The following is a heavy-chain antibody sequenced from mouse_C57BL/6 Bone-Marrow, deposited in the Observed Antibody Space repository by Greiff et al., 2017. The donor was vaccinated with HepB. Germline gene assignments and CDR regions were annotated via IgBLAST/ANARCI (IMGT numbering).Heavy chain of an antibody. CDR3: ATYHMDY. CDR2: INPNNGGT. J-gene: IGHJ4*01. CDR1: GYTFTDYY. Sequence: EVKLQQSGPELVKPGASVKISCKASGYTFTDYYMNWVKQSHGKSLEWIGDINPNNGGTSYNQKFKGKATLTVDKSSSTAYMELRSLTSEDSAVYYCATYHMDYWGQGTSVTVSS. V-gene: IGHV1-26*01.